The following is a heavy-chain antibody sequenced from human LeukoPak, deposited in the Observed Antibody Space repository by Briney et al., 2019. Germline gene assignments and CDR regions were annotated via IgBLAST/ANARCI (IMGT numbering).Heavy chain of an antibody. Sequence: GGSLGLSCSASGFSFNNYXMHWGXQAPGXXLEYXSGINIXGGRTSYADSVTGRFTISRDNSKSTLYLPMHSLRPDDTAVFYCVKTMVTFGGLIRTDAFDIWGQGTMVTVSS. V-gene: IGHV3-64D*06. CDR2: INIXGGRT. D-gene: IGHD3-16*01. CDR3: VKTMVTFGGLIRTDAFDI. J-gene: IGHJ3*02. CDR1: GFSFNNYX.